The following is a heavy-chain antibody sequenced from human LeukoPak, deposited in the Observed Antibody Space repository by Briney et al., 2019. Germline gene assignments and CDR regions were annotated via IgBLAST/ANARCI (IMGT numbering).Heavy chain of an antibody. V-gene: IGHV1-69*13. CDR2: IIPIFGTA. Sequence: SVKVSCKASGGTFSSYAISWVRQAPGQGLEWMGGIIPIFGTANYAQKFQGRVTITAGESTSTAYMELSSLRSEDTAVYYCARDQSSVDAFDIWGQGTMVTVSS. D-gene: IGHD5/OR15-5a*01. J-gene: IGHJ3*02. CDR3: ARDQSSVDAFDI. CDR1: GGTFSSYA.